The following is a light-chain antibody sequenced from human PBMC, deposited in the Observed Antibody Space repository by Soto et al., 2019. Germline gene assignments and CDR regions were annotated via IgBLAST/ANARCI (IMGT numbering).Light chain of an antibody. V-gene: IGKV1-39*01. CDR3: QQSYSTTWT. Sequence: DIQMTQSPSSLSASGGARVTITCRASQGISTFLNWYQHKPGKAPKLLIYAASSLQSGVPSRFSGIGSETDFTLTISSLQPEDFATYSCQQSYSTTWTFGQGGKVDIK. CDR2: AAS. J-gene: IGKJ1*01. CDR1: QGISTF.